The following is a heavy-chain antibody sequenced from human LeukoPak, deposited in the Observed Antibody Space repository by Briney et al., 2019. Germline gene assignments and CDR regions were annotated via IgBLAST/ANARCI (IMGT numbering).Heavy chain of an antibody. J-gene: IGHJ4*02. V-gene: IGHV4-34*01. D-gene: IGHD6-19*01. CDR2: INHSGST. Sequence: SETLSLTCAVYGGSFSGYYWSWIRQPPGKGLEWIGEINHSGSTNYNPSLKSRVTISVDTSKNQFSLKLSSVTAADTAVYYCARTTSSGLVGGYYFDYWGQGTLVTVSS. CDR1: GGSFSGYY. CDR3: ARTTSSGLVGGYYFDY.